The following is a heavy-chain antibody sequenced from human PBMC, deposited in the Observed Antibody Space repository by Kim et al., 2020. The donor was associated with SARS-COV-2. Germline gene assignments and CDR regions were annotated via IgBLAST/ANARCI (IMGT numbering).Heavy chain of an antibody. Sequence: GGSLRLSCAASGFDFATYWAHWVRQAPGKGLMWVAHIDSDGATTNYADSVKGRFTISRDNTKNTLYLQMSSLTGEDTAVYYCATGPPESACLVHWVHGT. CDR3: ATGPPESACLVH. V-gene: IGHV3-74*01. J-gene: IGHJ1*01. CDR2: IDSDGATT. D-gene: IGHD3-9*01. CDR1: GFDFATYW.